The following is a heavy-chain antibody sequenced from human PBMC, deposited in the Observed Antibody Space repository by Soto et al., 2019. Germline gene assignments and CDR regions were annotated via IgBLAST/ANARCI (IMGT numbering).Heavy chain of an antibody. V-gene: IGHV3-13*01. Sequence: GGSLRLSCAASGFTFSNYDMRWVRQVTGKGLEWVSGITTAGDTYYPGSVKGRFTISREKAKNSLYLQMNSLSAGDTAVYYCARELHGGSYGMDVWGQGTTVTVS. CDR1: GFTFSNYD. CDR3: ARELHGGSYGMDV. J-gene: IGHJ6*02. CDR2: ITTAGDT.